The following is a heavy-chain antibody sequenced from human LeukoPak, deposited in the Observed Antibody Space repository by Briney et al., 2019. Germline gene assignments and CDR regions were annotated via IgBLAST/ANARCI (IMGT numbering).Heavy chain of an antibody. J-gene: IGHJ3*01. CDR1: GFTFGDYA. Sequence: GGSLRLSCAASGFTFGDYAMHWVRQTPGEGLEWVSGISWNSGSIGYADSVKGRFTISRDNAKNSLYLQMNSLRAEDTALYYCARSSYSSSSSVWGQGTMVTVSS. CDR2: ISWNSGSI. V-gene: IGHV3-9*01. D-gene: IGHD6-6*01. CDR3: ARSSYSSSSSV.